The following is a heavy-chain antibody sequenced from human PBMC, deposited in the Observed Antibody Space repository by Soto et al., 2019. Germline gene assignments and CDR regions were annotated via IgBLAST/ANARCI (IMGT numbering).Heavy chain of an antibody. CDR1: GGTFSSYA. J-gene: IGHJ6*02. Sequence: QVQLVQSGAEVKKPGSSVKVSCKASGGTFSSYAISWVRQAPGQGLEWMGGIIPIFGTANYAQKFQGRVTITADESTSTAYMELSSLRSEDTAVYYCARGLQNSRYYYYYGMDVWGQGTTFTVSS. CDR3: ARGLQNSRYYYYYGMDV. D-gene: IGHD4-4*01. CDR2: IIPIFGTA. V-gene: IGHV1-69*01.